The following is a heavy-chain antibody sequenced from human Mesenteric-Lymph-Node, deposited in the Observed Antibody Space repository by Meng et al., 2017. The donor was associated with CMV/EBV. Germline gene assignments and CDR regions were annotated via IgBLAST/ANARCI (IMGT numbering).Heavy chain of an antibody. J-gene: IGHJ4*02. Sequence: GGSLSPSCAASGFTFTNYWIHWVRQDPGTGLVWVSRNNPDGSSANHEDSVKGRYTISRDNANNLPYLQMNSLRVDDTAVHYCVRGAHHNTYHFDFWGLGTKVTVSS. V-gene: IGHV3-74*01. CDR1: GFTFTNYW. D-gene: IGHD1-1*01. CDR3: VRGAHHNTYHFDF. CDR2: NNPDGSSA.